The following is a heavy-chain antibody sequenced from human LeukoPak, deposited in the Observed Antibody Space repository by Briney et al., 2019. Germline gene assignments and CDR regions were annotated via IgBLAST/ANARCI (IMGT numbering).Heavy chain of an antibody. V-gene: IGHV1-69*05. Sequence: ASVKVSCKASGYTFTSYYMHWVRQAPGQGLEWMGRIIPIFGTANYAQKFQGRVTITTDESTSTAYMELSSLRSEDTAVYYCARGNLERGYFDYWGQGTLVTVSS. CDR3: ARGNLERGYFDY. D-gene: IGHD1-1*01. CDR1: GYTFTSYY. J-gene: IGHJ4*02. CDR2: IIPIFGTA.